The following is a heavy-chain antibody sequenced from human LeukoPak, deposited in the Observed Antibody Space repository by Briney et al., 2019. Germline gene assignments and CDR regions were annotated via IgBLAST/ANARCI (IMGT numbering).Heavy chain of an antibody. CDR3: ARDFWDYYDSSGYYDY. Sequence: ASVKVSCKASGYTFTSYAMHWVRQAPGQRLEWLGWINAGNGNTKYSQKFQGRVTITRDTSASTAYMELGSLRSEDTAVYYCARDFWDYYDSSGYYDYWGQGTLVTVSS. CDR2: INAGNGNT. J-gene: IGHJ4*02. CDR1: GYTFTSYA. V-gene: IGHV1-3*01. D-gene: IGHD3-22*01.